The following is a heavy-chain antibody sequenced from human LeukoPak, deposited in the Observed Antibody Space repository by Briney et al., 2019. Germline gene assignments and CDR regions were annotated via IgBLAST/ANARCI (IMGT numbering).Heavy chain of an antibody. J-gene: IGHJ6*04. CDR1: GGTFSSYA. Sequence: SVKVSCKASGGTFSSYAISWVRQAPGQGLEWMGGIIPIFGTANYAQKFQGRVTITADESTSTAYMGLSSLRSEDTAVYYCARKVQLERRGTDYYGMDVWGKGTTVTVSS. CDR2: IIPIFGTA. CDR3: ARKVQLERRGTDYYGMDV. V-gene: IGHV1-69*01. D-gene: IGHD1-1*01.